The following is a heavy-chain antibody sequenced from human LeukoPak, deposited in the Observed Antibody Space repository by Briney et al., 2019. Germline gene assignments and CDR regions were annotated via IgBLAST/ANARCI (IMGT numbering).Heavy chain of an antibody. V-gene: IGHV3-7*01. CDR1: GFTFSTYW. D-gene: IGHD3-9*01. J-gene: IGHJ4*02. CDR3: ARDRYFDDY. CDR2: IKQGGSEK. Sequence: PGGSLRLSCEASGFTFSTYWMSWVRQAPGKGLEWVANIKQGGSEKDYVDSVKGRFIISRDDAKNSMYLQMNSLRAEDTAVYYCARDRYFDDYWGQGTLVTVSS.